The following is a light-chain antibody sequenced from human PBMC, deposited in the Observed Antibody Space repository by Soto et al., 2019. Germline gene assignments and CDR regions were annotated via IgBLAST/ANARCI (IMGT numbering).Light chain of an antibody. V-gene: IGKV1-5*01. CDR1: QSISSW. CDR2: HAS. CDR3: QQYNSYS. J-gene: IGKJ1*01. Sequence: DIQMTQSPSTLSASVGDRVTITCRASQSISSWLAWYQQKPGKAPKLLIYHASTLESGVPSRFSGSGSGTEFTLTISSLQPDDLATYYCQQYNSYSFGQGTKVDIK.